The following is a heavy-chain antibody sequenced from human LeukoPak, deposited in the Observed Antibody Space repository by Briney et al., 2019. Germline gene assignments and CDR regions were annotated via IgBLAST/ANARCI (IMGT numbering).Heavy chain of an antibody. CDR2: IIPILGIA. CDR3: AREYYYGSGTNLEVEAFDI. V-gene: IGHV1-69*02. CDR1: GGTFSSYT. J-gene: IGHJ3*02. Sequence: SVKVSCKASGGTFSSYTISWVRQAPGQGLEWMGRIIPILGIANYAQKFQGRVTITADKSTSTAYMELSSLRSEDTAVYYCAREYYYGSGTNLEVEAFDIWGQGTMVAVSS. D-gene: IGHD3-10*01.